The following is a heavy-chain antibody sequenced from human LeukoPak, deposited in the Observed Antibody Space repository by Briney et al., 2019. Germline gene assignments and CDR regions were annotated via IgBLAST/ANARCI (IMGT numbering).Heavy chain of an antibody. CDR3: ARLLWFGEASSFYGMDV. J-gene: IGHJ6*02. CDR2: INHSGST. V-gene: IGHV4-34*01. D-gene: IGHD3-10*01. CDR1: GGSFSGYY. Sequence: PSETLSLTCAVYGGSFSGYYWSWIRQPPGKGLEWIGEINHSGSTNYNPSLKSRVTISVDTSKNQFSLKLSSVTAADTAVYYCARLLWFGEASSFYGMDVWGQGTTVTVSS.